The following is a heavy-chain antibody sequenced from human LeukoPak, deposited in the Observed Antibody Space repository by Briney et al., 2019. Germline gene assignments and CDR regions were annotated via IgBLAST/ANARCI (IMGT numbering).Heavy chain of an antibody. J-gene: IGHJ6*03. V-gene: IGHV4-38-2*02. Sequence: SETLSLTCTVSHYSISSNYYWGWIRPPPGKGLEWIGSIYHSGSTYYNPSLKSRVTISVDTSKNQFSLQLTTVTAADTAVYYCARVHDYYYYYMDVWGKGTTVTVSS. CDR1: HYSISSNYY. CDR3: ARVHDYYYYYMDV. CDR2: IYHSGST.